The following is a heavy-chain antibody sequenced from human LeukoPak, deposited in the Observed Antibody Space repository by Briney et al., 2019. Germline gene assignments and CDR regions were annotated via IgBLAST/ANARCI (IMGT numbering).Heavy chain of an antibody. V-gene: IGHV4-59*01. J-gene: IGHJ4*02. CDR2: IYSSGST. Sequence: SETLSLTCTVSGGSISSYYWSWIRQPPGKGLEWIGYIYSSGSTNYNPSLKSRVTISVDTSKNQFSLKLSSVTAADTAVYYCARGIRGYCSSTSCSSGPYCFDYWGQGTLVTVSS. CDR1: GGSISSYY. CDR3: ARGIRGYCSSTSCSSGPYCFDY. D-gene: IGHD2-2*01.